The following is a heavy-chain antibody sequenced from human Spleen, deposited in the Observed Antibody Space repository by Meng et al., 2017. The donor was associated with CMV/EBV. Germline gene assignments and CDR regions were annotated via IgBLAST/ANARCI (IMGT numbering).Heavy chain of an antibody. Sequence: GGSLRLSCATSGFSFNKYAMHWVRQAPGKGLEWVTVISFDGKNKYYADSVKGRFTISRDNSKNTLYLQLSSLSPDDTAVNYCARELRLRFLESMGVWGHGTTVTVSS. CDR3: ARELRLRFLESMGV. J-gene: IGHJ6*02. D-gene: IGHD3-16*01. V-gene: IGHV3-30*04. CDR2: ISFDGKNK. CDR1: GFSFNKYA.